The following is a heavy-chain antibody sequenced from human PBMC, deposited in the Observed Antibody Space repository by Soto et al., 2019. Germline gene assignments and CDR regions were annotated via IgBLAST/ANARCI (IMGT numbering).Heavy chain of an antibody. D-gene: IGHD1-26*01. CDR2: IYYSGNT. CDR1: GGSISSSSYY. Sequence: SETLSLTCTVSGGSISSSSYYWGWIRQPPGKGLEWIGSIYYSGNTYYNPSLKSRVTISVDTAKNQFSLKLSSVTAADTAVYYCARQSGGYSYYGMYVWGQGTTVTVSS. CDR3: ARQSGGYSYYGMYV. V-gene: IGHV4-39*01. J-gene: IGHJ6*02.